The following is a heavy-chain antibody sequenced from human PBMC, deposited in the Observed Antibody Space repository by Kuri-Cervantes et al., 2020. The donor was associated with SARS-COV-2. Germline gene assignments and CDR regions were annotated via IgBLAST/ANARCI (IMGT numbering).Heavy chain of an antibody. CDR2: IYDSGST. CDR3: ARDVTGDFDY. J-gene: IGHJ4*02. V-gene: IGHV4-59*01. CDR1: GGSIKSYY. Sequence: SETLSLTCTVSGGSIKSYYWSWIRQPPGKGLEWIGYIYDSGSTNYNPSLKSRVTISVDTSKNQFSLKLSSVTAADTAVYYCARDVTGDFDYWGQGTLVTVSS. D-gene: IGHD3-9*01.